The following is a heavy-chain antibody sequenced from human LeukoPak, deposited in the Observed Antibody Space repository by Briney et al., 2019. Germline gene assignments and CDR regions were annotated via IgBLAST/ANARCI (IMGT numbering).Heavy chain of an antibody. CDR2: IKSKTDGGTT. CDR1: GFTFSSYA. CDR3: TTDPSDSSGYYYHYYYYYMDV. V-gene: IGHV3-15*01. J-gene: IGHJ6*03. D-gene: IGHD3-22*01. Sequence: GGSLRLSCAASGFTFSSYAMSWVRQAPGKGLEWVGRIKSKTDGGTTDYAAPVKGRFTISRDDSKNTLYLQMNSLKTEDTAVYYCTTDPSDSSGYYYHYYYYYMDVWGKGTTVTISS.